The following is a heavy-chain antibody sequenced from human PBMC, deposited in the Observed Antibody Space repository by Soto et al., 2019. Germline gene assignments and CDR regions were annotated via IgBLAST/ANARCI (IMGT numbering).Heavy chain of an antibody. CDR3: ARTLTTIPYYYGMDV. CDR1: GGTFSSYA. J-gene: IGHJ6*02. V-gene: IGHV1-69*13. Sequence: RASVKVSCKASGGTFSSYAISWVRQAPGQGLEWMGGIIPIFGTANYAQKFQGRVTITADESTSTAYMELSSLRSEDTAVYYCARTLTTIPYYYGMDVWGQGTTVTVSS. CDR2: IIPIFGTA. D-gene: IGHD1-1*01.